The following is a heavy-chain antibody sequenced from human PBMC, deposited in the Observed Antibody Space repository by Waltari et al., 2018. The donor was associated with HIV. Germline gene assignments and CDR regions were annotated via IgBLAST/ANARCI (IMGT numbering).Heavy chain of an antibody. CDR2: IRYDGSNT. Sequence: QVQLVESGGGVVQPGGSLRLSCAASGFTFSSYGMHWVRQAPGKGLEWVAFIRYDGSNTYYADAVKGRFTISRDNSKSTLYLQMNSLRAEDTAVYYCAKSVTGIQLWSGDYWGQGTLVTVSS. CDR3: AKSVTGIQLWSGDY. CDR1: GFTFSSYG. D-gene: IGHD5-18*01. J-gene: IGHJ4*02. V-gene: IGHV3-30*02.